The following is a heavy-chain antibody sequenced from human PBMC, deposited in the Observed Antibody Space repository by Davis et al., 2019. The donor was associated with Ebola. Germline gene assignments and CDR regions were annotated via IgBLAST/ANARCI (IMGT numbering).Heavy chain of an antibody. Sequence: MPSETLSLTCAVYGGSFSGYYWSWIRQPPGKGLEWIGEINHSGSTNYNPSLKSRVTISVDTSKNQFSLKLSSVTAADTAVYYCARGVTSYYDYVWGSYRPTGAFDIWGQGTMVTVSS. J-gene: IGHJ3*02. D-gene: IGHD3-16*02. CDR2: INHSGST. CDR1: GGSFSGYY. CDR3: ARGVTSYYDYVWGSYRPTGAFDI. V-gene: IGHV4-34*01.